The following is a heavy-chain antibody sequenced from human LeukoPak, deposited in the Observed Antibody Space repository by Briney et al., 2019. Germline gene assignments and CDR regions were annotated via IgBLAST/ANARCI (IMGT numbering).Heavy chain of an antibody. D-gene: IGHD4-17*01. CDR1: GGTFSSYA. CDR2: IIAIFGTA. V-gene: IGHV1-69*01. J-gene: IGHJ4*02. Sequence: SLRVSCKASGGTFSSYAISWVRQAPGQGLEWMGRIIAIFGTANYAQKFQGRVTITAGESTSTAYMELSSLRSEDTAVYYCARAPFDYGGYYNYFDYWGQGPLVSVSS. CDR3: ARAPFDYGGYYNYFDY.